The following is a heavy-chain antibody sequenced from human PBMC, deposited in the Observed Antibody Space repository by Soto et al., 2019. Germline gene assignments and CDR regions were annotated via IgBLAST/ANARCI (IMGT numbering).Heavy chain of an antibody. CDR1: GYTFTSYA. V-gene: IGHV1-3*01. J-gene: IGHJ4*02. CDR3: AREEQQLVPGLFDY. CDR2: INAGNGNT. Sequence: GASVKVSCKASGYTFTSYAMHWVRQAPGQRLEWMGWINAGNGNTKYSQKFQGRVTITRDTSASTAYMELSSLRSEDTAVYYCAREEQQLVPGLFDYWGQGTLVTVSS. D-gene: IGHD6-13*01.